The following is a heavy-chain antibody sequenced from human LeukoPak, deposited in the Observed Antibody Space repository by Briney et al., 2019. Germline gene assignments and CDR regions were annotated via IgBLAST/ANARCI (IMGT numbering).Heavy chain of an antibody. V-gene: IGHV4-59*01. J-gene: IGHJ4*02. D-gene: IGHD2-2*01. CDR3: ARGVPAAIDSYYFDY. Sequence: PSETLPLTCTVSGGSISSYYWSWIRQPPGKGLEWIGYIYYSGSTNYNPSLKSRVTISVDTSKNQFSLKLSSVTAADTAVYYCARGVPAAIDSYYFDYWGQGTLVTVSS. CDR2: IYYSGST. CDR1: GGSISSYY.